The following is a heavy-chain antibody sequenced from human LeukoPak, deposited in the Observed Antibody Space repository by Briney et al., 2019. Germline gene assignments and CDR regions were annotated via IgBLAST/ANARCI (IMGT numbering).Heavy chain of an antibody. Sequence: PGGSLRLSCAASGFTFNRHWMHWVRQTPGKGLVWLARISPDGYITTYADAVKGRFTISRDNARNTLDLQMTSLRPEDTAVYFCVREDHGSGSFLYRGQGTLVTVSS. J-gene: IGHJ4*02. V-gene: IGHV3-74*01. CDR3: VREDHGSGSFLY. CDR1: GFTFNRHW. CDR2: ISPDGYIT. D-gene: IGHD3-10*01.